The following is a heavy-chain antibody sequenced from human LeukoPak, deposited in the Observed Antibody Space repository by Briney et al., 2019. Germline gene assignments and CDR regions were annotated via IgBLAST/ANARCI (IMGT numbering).Heavy chain of an antibody. CDR1: GFIFSSYG. D-gene: IGHD1-26*01. Sequence: GGSLRLSCAASGFIFSSYGMNWVRQAPGKGLEWVAVIWYDGSERYYADSVKGRFTISRDNSNNTLYLQMNSLRAEDTAVYYCARDAGGSLDYWGQGTLVTVSS. CDR2: IWYDGSER. CDR3: ARDAGGSLDY. J-gene: IGHJ4*02. V-gene: IGHV3-33*01.